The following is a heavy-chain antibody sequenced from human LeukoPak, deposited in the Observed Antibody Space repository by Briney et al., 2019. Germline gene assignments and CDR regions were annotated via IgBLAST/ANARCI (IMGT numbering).Heavy chain of an antibody. D-gene: IGHD6-19*01. CDR1: GGSISSYY. J-gene: IGHJ3*02. V-gene: IGHV4-59*01. CDR2: IYYSGST. Sequence: SETLSLTXTVSGGSISSYYWSWIWQPPGKGLEWIGYIYYSGSTNYNPSLKSRVTISVDTSKNQFSLKLSSVTAADTAVYYCARDSVAVEYIDAFDIWGQGTMVTVSS. CDR3: ARDSVAVEYIDAFDI.